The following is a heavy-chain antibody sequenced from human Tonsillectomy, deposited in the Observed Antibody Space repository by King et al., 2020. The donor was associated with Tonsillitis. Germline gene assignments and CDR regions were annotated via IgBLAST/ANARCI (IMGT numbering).Heavy chain of an antibody. CDR2: IRSKAYGGTT. CDR1: GFTFGDYA. D-gene: IGHD3-3*01. J-gene: IGHJ3*02. V-gene: IGHV3-49*05. Sequence: DVQLVESGGGLVKPGRSLRLSCTASGFTFGDYAMSWFRQAPGKGLEWVGFIRSKAYGGTTEYAASVKGRFTISRDDSKSIAHLQMNSLKTEDTAVYYCTRNLTIFGVVSAFDIWGQGTMVTVSS. CDR3: TRNLTIFGVVSAFDI.